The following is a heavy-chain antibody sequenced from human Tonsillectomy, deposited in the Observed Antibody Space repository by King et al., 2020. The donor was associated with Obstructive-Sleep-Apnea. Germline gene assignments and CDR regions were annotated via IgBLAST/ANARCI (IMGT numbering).Heavy chain of an antibody. CDR2: IYYSGST. V-gene: IGHV4-59*01. J-gene: IGHJ4*02. CDR1: GGSISSYY. CDR3: ARYQGWGLWFFDY. Sequence: VQLQESGPGLVKPSETLSLTCTVSGGSISSYYWNWIRQPPGKGLEWIGYIYYSGSTNYNPSLKSRVTISVDTSKNQFSLKLSSVTAADTAVYYCARYQGWGLWFFDYWGQGTLVTVSS. D-gene: IGHD3-10*01.